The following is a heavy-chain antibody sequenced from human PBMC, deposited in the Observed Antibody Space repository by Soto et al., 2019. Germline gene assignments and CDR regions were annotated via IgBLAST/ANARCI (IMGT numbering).Heavy chain of an antibody. CDR1: GDSISSTTSY. D-gene: IGHD1-26*01. V-gene: IGHV4-39*01. J-gene: IGHJ6*03. Sequence: ASETLSLTCTVSGDSISSTTSYWGWIRQPPGKGLEWIGSIFYSGATYYNPSPQSRVTISVDTSKNQFSLKLSSVTAADTAVYYCARQSLLPVYYYYYMDVWGKGTTVTVSS. CDR2: IFYSGAT. CDR3: ARQSLLPVYYYYYMDV.